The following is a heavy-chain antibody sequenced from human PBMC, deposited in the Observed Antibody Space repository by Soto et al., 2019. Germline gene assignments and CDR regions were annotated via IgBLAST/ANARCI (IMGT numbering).Heavy chain of an antibody. CDR3: ARGFSAGKGSTPDF. V-gene: IGHV3-23*01. J-gene: IGHJ4*02. CDR1: GFTFSSFA. CDR2: ISGSGGST. Sequence: GSLRLSCAASGFTFSSFAMSWVRQAPGKGLDWVSAISGSGGSTYSADSVKGRFTVSRDNSKNTLYLQMSSLRAEDTAVYYCARGFSAGKGSTPDFWGQGSLVTVSS. D-gene: IGHD3-10*01.